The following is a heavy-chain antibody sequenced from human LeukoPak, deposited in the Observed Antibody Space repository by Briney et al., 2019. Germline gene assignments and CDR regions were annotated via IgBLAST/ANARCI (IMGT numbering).Heavy chain of an antibody. J-gene: IGHJ3*02. CDR1: GGSISSYY. Sequence: SETLSLTCTVSGGSISSYYWSWIRQPPGKGLEWIGYIYYSGSTNYNPSLKSRVTISVDRSKNQFSLKLSSVTAADTAVYYCARDGNHDAFDIWGQGTMVTVSS. CDR3: ARDGNHDAFDI. V-gene: IGHV4-59*12. CDR2: IYYSGST. D-gene: IGHD1-1*01.